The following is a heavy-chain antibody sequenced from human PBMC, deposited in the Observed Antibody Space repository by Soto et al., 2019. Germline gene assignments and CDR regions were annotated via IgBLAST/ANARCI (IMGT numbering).Heavy chain of an antibody. V-gene: IGHV1-2*04. J-gene: IGHJ6*03. CDR2: INPNSGGT. CDR1: GYTFTGYY. CDR3: ARGHYYYCSGSPYYYYMDV. Sequence: QVQLVQSGAEVKKPGASVKVSCKASGYTFTGYYMHWVRQAPGQGLEWMGWINPNSGGTNYAQKFQGWVTMTRDTSISTAYMELSRVRSDDTAVYYCARGHYYYCSGSPYYYYMDVWGKGTTVTVSS. D-gene: IGHD3-10*01.